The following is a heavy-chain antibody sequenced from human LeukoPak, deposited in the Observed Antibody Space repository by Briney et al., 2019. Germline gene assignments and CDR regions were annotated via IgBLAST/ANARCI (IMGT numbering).Heavy chain of an antibody. CDR2: INHSGST. CDR1: GGSFSGYY. V-gene: IGHV4-34*01. Sequence: SETLSLTCAVYGGSFSGYYWSWIRQPPGKRLEWIGEINHSGSTNYNPSLKSRVTISVDTSKNQFSLKLSSVTAADTAVYYCAGSSGWYGGYGMDVWGQGTTVTVSS. D-gene: IGHD6-19*01. CDR3: AGSSGWYGGYGMDV. J-gene: IGHJ6*02.